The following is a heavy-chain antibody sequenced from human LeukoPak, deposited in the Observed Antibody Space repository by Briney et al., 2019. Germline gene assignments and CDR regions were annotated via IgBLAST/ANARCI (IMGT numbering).Heavy chain of an antibody. CDR1: GFTVSSNY. CDR3: AKDTRRYSYGPFNWFDP. CDR2: IYSGGST. V-gene: IGHV3-53*01. D-gene: IGHD5-18*01. J-gene: IGHJ5*02. Sequence: PGGSLRLSCAASGFTVSSNYMSWVRQAPGKGLEWVSVIYSGGSTYYADSVKGRFTISRDNSKNTLYLQMNSLRAEDTAVYYCAKDTRRYSYGPFNWFDPWGQGTLVTVSS.